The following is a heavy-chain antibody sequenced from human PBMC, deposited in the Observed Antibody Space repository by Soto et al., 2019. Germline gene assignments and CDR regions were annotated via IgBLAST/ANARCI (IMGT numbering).Heavy chain of an antibody. V-gene: IGHV3-30*04. J-gene: IGHJ2*01. D-gene: IGHD6-19*01. CDR1: GFTFSSYA. Sequence: GGSLRLSCAASGFTFSSYAMHWVRQAPGKGLEWVAVISYDGSNKYYADSVKGRFTISRDNSKNTLYLQMNSLRAEDTAVYYFARDLNLSSGSPKYWYFDLWGRGTLVTVSS. CDR3: ARDLNLSSGSPKYWYFDL. CDR2: ISYDGSNK.